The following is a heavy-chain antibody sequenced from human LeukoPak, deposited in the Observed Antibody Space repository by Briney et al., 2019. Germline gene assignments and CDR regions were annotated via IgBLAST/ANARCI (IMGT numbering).Heavy chain of an antibody. Sequence: PGGSLGLSCAASGFTFRNYVIHWVRQAPGKGLEWVAVTSSDLNVKLYADSVKGRFTISRDNSRSTLYLQMNSLRPEDTAIYYCAREGYYGSGSPPSLYFDYWDQGTLVTVSS. V-gene: IGHV3-30-3*01. CDR3: AREGYYGSGSPPSLYFDY. D-gene: IGHD3-10*01. CDR1: GFTFRNYV. CDR2: TSSDLNVK. J-gene: IGHJ4*02.